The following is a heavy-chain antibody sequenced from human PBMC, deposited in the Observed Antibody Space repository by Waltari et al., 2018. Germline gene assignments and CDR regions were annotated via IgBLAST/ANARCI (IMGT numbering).Heavy chain of an antibody. CDR3: AKRIVGGPFDV. CDR2: IIPIFGKP. CDR1: GGSFGTYA. D-gene: IGHD1-26*01. Sequence: QVNLVKSGAEARRPGSSVKVSCKASGGSFGTYAITWVRQAPGQGLEWIAGIIPIFGKPNYAQKFQDRVKVAADELTRTAFMELSSLRPDDTAVYYCAKRIVGGPFDVWGQGTMVIVSS. V-gene: IGHV1-69*12. J-gene: IGHJ3*01.